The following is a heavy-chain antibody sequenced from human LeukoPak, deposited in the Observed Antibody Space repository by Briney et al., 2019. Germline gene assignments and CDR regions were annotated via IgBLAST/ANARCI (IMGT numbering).Heavy chain of an antibody. CDR3: ARDLKGGRRDSSGYGAAFDI. V-gene: IGHV1-69*13. CDR2: IIPIFGTA. CDR1: GGTFSSYA. Sequence: ASVKVSCKASGGTFSSYAISWVRQAPGQGLEWMGGIIPIFGTANYAQKFQGRVTITADESTSTAYMELSSLRSEDTAVYYCARDLKGGRRDSSGYGAAFDIWGQGTMVTVSS. D-gene: IGHD3-22*01. J-gene: IGHJ3*02.